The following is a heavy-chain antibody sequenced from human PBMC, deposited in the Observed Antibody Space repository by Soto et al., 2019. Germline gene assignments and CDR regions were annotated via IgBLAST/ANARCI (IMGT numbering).Heavy chain of an antibody. Sequence: SETLSLTCTVSGGSISSGDYYWSWIRQPPGKSLDWIGYIYYSGSTYYNPSLKSRITISIDTSKNQFSLNLSSVTAADTAVYYCARVLYGNSKRFLARWFDPWGQGTLVTVSS. CDR1: GGSISSGDYY. CDR3: ARVLYGNSKRFLARWFDP. D-gene: IGHD3-3*01. CDR2: IYYSGST. V-gene: IGHV4-30-4*01. J-gene: IGHJ5*02.